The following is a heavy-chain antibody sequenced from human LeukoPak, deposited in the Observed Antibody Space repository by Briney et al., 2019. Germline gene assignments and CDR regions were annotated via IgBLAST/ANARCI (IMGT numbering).Heavy chain of an antibody. D-gene: IGHD4-17*01. CDR3: ARLLNDYGDYVIIY. CDR1: GFIFNIHG. J-gene: IGHJ4*02. Sequence: GGSLRLSCTASGFIFNIHGMHWVRQAPGKGLEWVAFIRYDGTNKYYADSVKGRFTISRDNSKNTLYLQMNSLRAEDTAVYYCARLLNDYGDYVIIYWGQGTLVTVSS. V-gene: IGHV3-30*02. CDR2: IRYDGTNK.